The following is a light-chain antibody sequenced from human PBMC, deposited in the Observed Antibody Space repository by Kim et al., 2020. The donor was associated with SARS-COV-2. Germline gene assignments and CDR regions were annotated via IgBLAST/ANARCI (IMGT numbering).Light chain of an antibody. CDR3: QQRSNWQVT. CDR2: DAP. J-gene: IGKJ2*01. Sequence: LSPGERATPPCRASQSVSSYLAWYKRKPGQAPRLLIYDAPTRDTGIPARSSGSGSGTDFTLTISSLEPEDFAVYYCQQRSNWQVTFGQGTKLEI. V-gene: IGKV3-11*01. CDR1: QSVSSY.